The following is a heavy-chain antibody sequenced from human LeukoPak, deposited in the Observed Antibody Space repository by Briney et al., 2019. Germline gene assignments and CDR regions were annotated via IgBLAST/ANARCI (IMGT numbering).Heavy chain of an antibody. CDR2: IYHSGST. V-gene: IGHV4-38-2*02. J-gene: IGHJ4*02. D-gene: IGHD2-15*01. CDR1: GYSISSGYY. CDR3: ARDLGIVVVVAATYFDY. Sequence: SETLSLTCTVSGYSISSGYYWGWIRQPPGKGLEWIGSIYHSGSTYYNPSLKSRVTISVDTSKNQFSLKLSSVTAADTAVYYCARDLGIVVVVAATYFDYWGQGTLVTVSS.